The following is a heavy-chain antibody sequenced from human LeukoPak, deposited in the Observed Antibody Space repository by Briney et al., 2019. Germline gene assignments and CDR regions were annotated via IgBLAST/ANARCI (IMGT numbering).Heavy chain of an antibody. CDR2: ISYSGST. D-gene: IGHD3-22*01. CDR1: GGSISSSTYY. Sequence: SETLSLTCTVSGGSISSSTYYWGWIRQPPGKGLEWIGIISYSGSTHYNPSLKSRVTISVDTSKNQFSLKLSSVTAADTAVYYCARVVVITTTVDYWGQGTLVTVSS. V-gene: IGHV4-39*01. CDR3: ARVVVITTTVDY. J-gene: IGHJ4*02.